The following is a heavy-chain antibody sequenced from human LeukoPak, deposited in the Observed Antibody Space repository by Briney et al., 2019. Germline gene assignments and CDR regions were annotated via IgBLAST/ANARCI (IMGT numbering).Heavy chain of an antibody. CDR1: GFTFGDYS. CDR3: TRGRRATHDY. Sequence: GGSLRLSRTASGFTFGDYSMNWVRQAPGKGLEWVGFIRSKAYGGTTKYAASVKGRFTISRDDSKSIAYLQMNSLKTEDTAVYYCTRGRRATHDYWGQGTLVTVSS. CDR2: IRSKAYGGTT. D-gene: IGHD1-26*01. J-gene: IGHJ4*02. V-gene: IGHV3-49*04.